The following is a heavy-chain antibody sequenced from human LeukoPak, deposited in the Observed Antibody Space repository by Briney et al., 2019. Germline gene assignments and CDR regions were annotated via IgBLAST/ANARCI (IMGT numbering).Heavy chain of an antibody. D-gene: IGHD1-26*01. V-gene: IGHV3-23*01. CDR2: ISVSGGST. CDR3: AEGVFSGGTPRGLDY. Sequence: GGSLRLSCAASGFTFSSYGMSCVRQAPGKGLEWVSAISVSGGSTYFADSVKGRFTISRDNSKNTLYLQMSSIRVDDTAVYYCAEGVFSGGTPRGLDYWGLGTLVTVSS. J-gene: IGHJ4*02. CDR1: GFTFSSYG.